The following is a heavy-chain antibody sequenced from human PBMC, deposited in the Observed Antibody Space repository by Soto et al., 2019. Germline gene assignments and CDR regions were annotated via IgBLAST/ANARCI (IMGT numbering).Heavy chain of an antibody. Sequence: SCATSGFTFSSYSMNWVRQSPGKGLEWVSSISSSSSYIYYADSVKGRFTISRDNAKNSLYLQMNSLRDEDTAVYYCARDKAARPLSYYYYGMDVWGQGTTVTVYS. V-gene: IGHV3-21*01. CDR2: ISSSSSYI. J-gene: IGHJ6*02. CDR1: GFTFSSYS. CDR3: ARDKAARPLSYYYYGMDV. D-gene: IGHD6-6*01.